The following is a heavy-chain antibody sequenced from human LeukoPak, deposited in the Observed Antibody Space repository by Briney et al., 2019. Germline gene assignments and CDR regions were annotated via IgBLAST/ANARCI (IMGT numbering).Heavy chain of an antibody. CDR3: VPKGTEGY. Sequence: GGSLRLSCSASGFAFSAYAMHWVRQAPGKGLQYVSAISPTGDSTYYADSVKGRFSISRDNSKNSLYLQVSSLRPEDTAVYYCVPKGTEGYWGQGTLVTVSS. V-gene: IGHV3-64D*06. CDR2: ISPTGDST. J-gene: IGHJ4*02. CDR1: GFAFSAYA.